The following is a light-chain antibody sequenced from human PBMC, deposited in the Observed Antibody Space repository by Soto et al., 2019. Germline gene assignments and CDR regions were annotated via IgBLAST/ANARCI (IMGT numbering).Light chain of an antibody. J-gene: IGKJ3*01. V-gene: IGKV1-8*01. CDR2: AAS. CDR1: QGISSY. Sequence: AIRMTQSPSSFSASTGDRVTITCRASQGISSYLAWYQQKPGKAPKLLIYAASTLQSGVPSRFRGSGSGTDFTLTISCLQSEDFANYYCQQYYSYPRTFGPGTKVDIK. CDR3: QQYYSYPRT.